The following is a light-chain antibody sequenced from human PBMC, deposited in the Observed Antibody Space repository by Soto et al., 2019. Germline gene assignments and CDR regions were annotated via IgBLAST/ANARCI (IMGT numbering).Light chain of an antibody. CDR2: KAS. J-gene: IGKJ1*01. Sequence: ETQMTQSPSTLSASVGDRVIITCRASQDIVRWLAWYQQKPGKDTKLLIYKASTLESGVPLRFSGSGSGTEFTLTISSLQPDDFATYYCQEHNSYSRTFGQGTRVEAK. CDR1: QDIVRW. CDR3: QEHNSYSRT. V-gene: IGKV1-5*03.